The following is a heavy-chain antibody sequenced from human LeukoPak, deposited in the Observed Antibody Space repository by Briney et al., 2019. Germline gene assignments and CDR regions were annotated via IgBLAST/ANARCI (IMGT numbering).Heavy chain of an antibody. CDR3: ASGTVGQLNAFDI. J-gene: IGHJ3*02. Sequence: ASVKVSCKASGYTFTSYAMHWVRQAPGPRLEWMGWINAGNGNTKYSQKFQGRVTITRDTSASTAYMELSSLRSEDTAVYYCASGTVGQLNAFDIWGQGTMVTVSS. D-gene: IGHD4-23*01. CDR2: INAGNGNT. V-gene: IGHV1-3*01. CDR1: GYTFTSYA.